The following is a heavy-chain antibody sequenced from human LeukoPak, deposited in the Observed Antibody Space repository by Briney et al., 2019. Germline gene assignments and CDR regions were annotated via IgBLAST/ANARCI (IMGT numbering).Heavy chain of an antibody. J-gene: IGHJ3*02. V-gene: IGHV3-48*03. CDR3: ARGARAVELELRAAFDI. CDR1: GFTFSSYE. CDR2: ISSSGSTI. Sequence: PGGSLRLSCAASGFTFSSYEMNCVRHAPGKGLEWVSYISSSGSTIYYADSVKGRFTISRDHVKNSLYLQMNSLRAEDTAVYYCARGARAVELELRAAFDIWGQGTMVTVSS. D-gene: IGHD1-7*01.